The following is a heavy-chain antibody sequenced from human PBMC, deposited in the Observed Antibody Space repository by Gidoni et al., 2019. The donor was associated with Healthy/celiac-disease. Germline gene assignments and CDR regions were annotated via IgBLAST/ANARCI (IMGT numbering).Heavy chain of an antibody. CDR2: INSDGSST. CDR3: ARSAAYYYGMDV. V-gene: IGHV3-74*01. Sequence: EVQLVESGGGLVQPGGSLRLSCAASGFTFSSYWMHWVRQAPGKGLVWVSRINSDGSSTSYADSVKGRFTISRDNAKNTLYLQMNSLRAEDTAVYYCARSAAYYYGMDVWGQGTTVTVSS. CDR1: GFTFSSYW. J-gene: IGHJ6*02.